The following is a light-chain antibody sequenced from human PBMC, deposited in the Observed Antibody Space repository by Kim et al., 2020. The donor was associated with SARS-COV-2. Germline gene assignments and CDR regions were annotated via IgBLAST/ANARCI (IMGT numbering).Light chain of an antibody. Sequence: EIVLTQSPGTLSLSPGERATLSCRASQSVSSNYLAWYQQKPGQAPGLLIYGASTRATGIPDRFSGSGSGTDFTLTISRLEAEDFAVYYWQQYGNSPRTFGQGTKVDIK. V-gene: IGKV3-20*01. CDR1: QSVSSNY. J-gene: IGKJ1*01. CDR3: QQYGNSPRT. CDR2: GAS.